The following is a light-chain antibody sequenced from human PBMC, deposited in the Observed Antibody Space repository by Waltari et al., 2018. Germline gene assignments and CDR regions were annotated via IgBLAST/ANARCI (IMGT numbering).Light chain of an antibody. J-gene: IGLJ1*01. CDR2: DVV. CDR1: RRDCSLLLY. Sequence: SALPQPATVSGCPGLSLPIPCTGTRRDCSLLLYVSWYQQRPGKVPRLIIYDVVKRPSGVSNRFSGSMSGDTATLTISGLQAEDEADYYCCSYTSSDTYVFGSGTTVTVL. CDR3: CSYTSSDTYV. V-gene: IGLV2-14*03.